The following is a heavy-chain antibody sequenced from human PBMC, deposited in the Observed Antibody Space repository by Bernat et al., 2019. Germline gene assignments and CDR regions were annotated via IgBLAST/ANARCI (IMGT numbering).Heavy chain of an antibody. CDR3: ARGFDYGSGSLGY. J-gene: IGHJ4*02. V-gene: IGHV3-74*01. CDR2: INPDESRT. Sequence: EVQVVESGGGLVQPGGSLRLSCAASGFTFGSYWMHWVRQAPGKGLEWVSRINPDESRTDYAGSVKGRFTISRDNAKNTLYLQMNTLRADDTAVYYCARGFDYGSGSLGYWSQGTLVTVSS. CDR1: GFTFGSYW. D-gene: IGHD3-10*01.